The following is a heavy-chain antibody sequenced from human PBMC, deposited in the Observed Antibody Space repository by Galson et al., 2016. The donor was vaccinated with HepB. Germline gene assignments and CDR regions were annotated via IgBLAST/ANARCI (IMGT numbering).Heavy chain of an antibody. CDR1: GFTFSTYT. J-gene: IGHJ4*02. CDR3: ARGGQHLVRRTLDY. V-gene: IGHV3-21*01. CDR2: ISSSSSYI. D-gene: IGHD6-13*01. Sequence: SLRLSCAASGFTFSTYTMNWVRQAPGKGLEWVSSISSSSSYIYYADSVKGRFTISRDNAKNSLYLQMNSLRAEDTAVYYCARGGQHLVRRTLDYWGQGTLVTVSS.